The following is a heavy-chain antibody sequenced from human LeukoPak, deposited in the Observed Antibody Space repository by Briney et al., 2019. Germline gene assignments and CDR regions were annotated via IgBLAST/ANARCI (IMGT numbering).Heavy chain of an antibody. CDR3: AREGFGYNSGFDY. Sequence: ASVKVSCKSSGGTFSSYAISWVRQAPGQGLEWMGGIIPIFGTANYAQKFQGRVTITADESTSTAYMELSSLRSEDTAVYYCAREGFGYNSGFDYWGQGTLVTVSS. V-gene: IGHV1-69*13. D-gene: IGHD3-10*01. CDR1: GGTFSSYA. J-gene: IGHJ4*02. CDR2: IIPIFGTA.